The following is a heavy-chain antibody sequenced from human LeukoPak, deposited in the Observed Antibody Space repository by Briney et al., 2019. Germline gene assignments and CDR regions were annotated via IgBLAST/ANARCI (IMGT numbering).Heavy chain of an antibody. Sequence: PSETLSLTCAVYGGSFSGYYWSWIRQPPGKGLEWIWEINHSGSTNYNPSLKSRVTISVDTSKNQFSLKLSSVTAADTAVYYCARRSWHSSIWGQGTMVTVSS. CDR2: INHSGST. V-gene: IGHV4-34*01. CDR1: GGSFSGYY. CDR3: ARRSWHSSI. J-gene: IGHJ3*02. D-gene: IGHD6-13*01.